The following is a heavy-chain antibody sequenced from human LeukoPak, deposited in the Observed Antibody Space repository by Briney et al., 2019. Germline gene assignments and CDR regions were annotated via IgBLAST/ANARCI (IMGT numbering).Heavy chain of an antibody. CDR2: IYYSGST. D-gene: IGHD2-15*01. CDR3: AGGYCSGGSCYRQGFDY. Sequence: SETPPLTCTVSGGSISSYYWSWIRQPPGRGLEWIGYIYYSGSTNYNPSLKSRVTISVDTSKNQFSLKLSSVTAADTAVYYCAGGYCSGGSCYRQGFDYWGQGTLVTVSS. J-gene: IGHJ4*02. CDR1: GGSISSYY. V-gene: IGHV4-59*01.